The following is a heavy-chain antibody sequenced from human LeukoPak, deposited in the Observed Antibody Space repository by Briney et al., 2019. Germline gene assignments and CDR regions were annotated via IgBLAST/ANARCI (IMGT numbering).Heavy chain of an antibody. Sequence: QTGGSLRLSCAASGFTFSSYEINWVRQAPGKGLEWVSYISSSGSTIYYADSVKGRFTISRDNAKNSLYLQMNSLRAEDTAVYYCARGRYHGMDVWGQGTTVTVSS. V-gene: IGHV3-48*03. D-gene: IGHD2-2*01. CDR2: ISSSGSTI. CDR3: ARGRYHGMDV. J-gene: IGHJ6*02. CDR1: GFTFSSYE.